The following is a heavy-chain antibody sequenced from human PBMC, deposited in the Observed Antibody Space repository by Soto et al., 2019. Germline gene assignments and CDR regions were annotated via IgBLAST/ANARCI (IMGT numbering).Heavy chain of an antibody. CDR1: GITFSSYA. V-gene: IGHV3-30-3*01. J-gene: IGHJ6*02. CDR3: ARDMGGGSGYGTAYYYGMDV. D-gene: IGHD5-12*01. CDR2: ISDDGSNK. Sequence: QVKLVESGGGVVQPGRSLRLSCAASGITFSSYAMHWVRQAPGKGLEWVAVISDDGSNKYYADSVKGRFTISRDNSKNRLYVQMNSLRAEDTAVYYCARDMGGGSGYGTAYYYGMDVWGQGTTVTVSS.